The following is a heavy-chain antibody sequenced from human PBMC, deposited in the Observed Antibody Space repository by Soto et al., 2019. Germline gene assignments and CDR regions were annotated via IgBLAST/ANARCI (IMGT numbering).Heavy chain of an antibody. V-gene: IGHV1-18*01. CDR3: ARDLLSSIRWFDP. D-gene: IGHD6-19*01. Sequence: GASVKVSCKASGYNFTIYGITWVRQSPGQGLEWMGWISPYDGSTKYAQNFQGRVTMTTDTSTATAYMELRSLRADDTAVYYCARDLLSSIRWFDPWGQGTLVTVSS. CDR1: GYNFTIYG. CDR2: ISPYDGST. J-gene: IGHJ5*02.